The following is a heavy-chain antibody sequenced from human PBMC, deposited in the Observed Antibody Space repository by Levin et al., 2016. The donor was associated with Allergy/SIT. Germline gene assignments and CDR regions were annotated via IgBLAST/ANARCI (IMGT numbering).Heavy chain of an antibody. CDR3: ARAVGIQWPYFYFDT. Sequence: WIRQPPGKALEWLALIDWDDDHYFSTSLRTRLTISKDTSKNQVVLTMSNMDPVDTGTYYCARAVGIQWPYFYFDTWGQGTQVTVSS. CDR2: IDWDDDH. J-gene: IGHJ4*02. D-gene: IGHD1-26*01. V-gene: IGHV2-70*01.